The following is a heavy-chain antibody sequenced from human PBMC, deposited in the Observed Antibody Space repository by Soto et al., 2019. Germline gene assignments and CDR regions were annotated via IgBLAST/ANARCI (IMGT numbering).Heavy chain of an antibody. V-gene: IGHV1-18*01. D-gene: IGHD2-15*01. CDR3: ARTCSGGSCYSPLDY. CDR2: ISAYNGNT. Sequence: ASVKVSCKASGYTFTSYGISWVRQAPGQGLEWMGWISAYNGNTNYAQKLQGRVTMTTDTSTSTAYMELRSLRSDDTAVYYCARTCSGGSCYSPLDYWGQGILVTVSS. J-gene: IGHJ4*02. CDR1: GYTFTSYG.